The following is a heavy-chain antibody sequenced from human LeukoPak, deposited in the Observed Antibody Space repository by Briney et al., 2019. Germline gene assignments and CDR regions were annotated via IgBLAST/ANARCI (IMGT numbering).Heavy chain of an antibody. CDR2: INPNSGDT. J-gene: IGHJ5*02. D-gene: IGHD5-12*01. Sequence: GASVTVSCKASGYTFTGYYMHWVREAPGQGLEWMGWINPNSGDTHYAQKFQGRVTMTRDTSISTAYMELRWLRSDDTAVYYCARTYETLYNWFDPWGQGTLVTVSS. V-gene: IGHV1-2*02. CDR3: ARTYETLYNWFDP. CDR1: GYTFTGYY.